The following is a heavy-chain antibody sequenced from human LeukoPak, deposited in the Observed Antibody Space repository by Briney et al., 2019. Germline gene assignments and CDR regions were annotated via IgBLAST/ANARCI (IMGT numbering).Heavy chain of an antibody. Sequence: PGGSLRLSCAASGFTFSSYWMSWVRQAPGKGLERVANIKQDGSEKYYVDSVKGRFTISRDNAKNSLYLQMNSLRAEDTAVYYCARADYGDYAVYWGQGTLVTVSS. J-gene: IGHJ4*02. CDR1: GFTFSSYW. V-gene: IGHV3-7*01. CDR3: ARADYGDYAVY. D-gene: IGHD4-17*01. CDR2: IKQDGSEK.